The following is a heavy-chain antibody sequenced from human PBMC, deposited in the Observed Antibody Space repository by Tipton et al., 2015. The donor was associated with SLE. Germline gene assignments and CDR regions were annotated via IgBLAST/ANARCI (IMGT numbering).Heavy chain of an antibody. V-gene: IGHV4-59*01. D-gene: IGHD6-25*01. CDR2: IYYSGST. CDR1: GGTISSYY. CDR3: ARGGSSGPYALDI. J-gene: IGHJ3*02. Sequence: TLSLTCTVSGGTISSYYWSWIRQPPGKGLEWIGYIYYSGSTNYNPSLSQSMFTISVDTSKNQFSLKLSSVTAADAAVYYCARGGSSGPYALDIWGLGTMVTVSS.